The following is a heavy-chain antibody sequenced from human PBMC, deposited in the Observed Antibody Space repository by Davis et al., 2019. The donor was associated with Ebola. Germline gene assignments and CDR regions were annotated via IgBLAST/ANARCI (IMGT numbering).Heavy chain of an antibody. Sequence: PGGSLRLSCAASGFTFSSYAMHWVRQAPGKGLEWVSGINWNSGGIGYADSVKGRFTISRDNAKNSLYLQINSLRAEDSALYYCAKDTSGSYGHGMDVWGQGTTVTVSS. CDR3: AKDTSGSYGHGMDV. D-gene: IGHD3-22*01. J-gene: IGHJ6*02. CDR2: INWNSGGI. CDR1: GFTFSSYA. V-gene: IGHV3-9*01.